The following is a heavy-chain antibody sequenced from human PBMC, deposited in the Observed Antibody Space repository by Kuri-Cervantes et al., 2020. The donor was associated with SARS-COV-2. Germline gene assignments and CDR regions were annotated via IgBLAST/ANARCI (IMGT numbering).Heavy chain of an antibody. CDR2: IIPLFGTT. V-gene: IGHV1-69*06. CDR1: GGTFGSHA. Sequence: SVKVSCKASGGTFGSHAVTWVRQAPGQGLEWMGRIIPLFGTTIYAQKFQGRVTLTADKSTNTAYMELSSLRSEDTAVYYCARPYCSTSTCYDGTFDSWGQGTLVTVSS. J-gene: IGHJ4*02. CDR3: ARPYCSTSTCYDGTFDS. D-gene: IGHD2-2*01.